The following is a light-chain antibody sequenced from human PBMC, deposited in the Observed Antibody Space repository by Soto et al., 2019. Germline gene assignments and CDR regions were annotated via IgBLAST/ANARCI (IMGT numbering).Light chain of an antibody. J-gene: IGKJ1*01. Sequence: EIVMTQSPATLSVSPGERATLSCRASQSVSSNLAWYQQKPGQAPRLLIDGASSRATGVPDRFSGSGSGTDFTLTISRLEPEDFAVYYCQQYGSSRTFGQGTKVDIK. CDR2: GAS. CDR1: QSVSSN. V-gene: IGKV3-20*01. CDR3: QQYGSSRT.